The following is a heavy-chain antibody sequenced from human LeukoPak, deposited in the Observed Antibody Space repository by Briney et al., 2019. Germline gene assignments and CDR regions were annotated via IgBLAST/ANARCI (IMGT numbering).Heavy chain of an antibody. CDR3: VNLASSSSVQST. CDR1: GFIFSDYS. CDR2: ISANGGST. J-gene: IGHJ4*02. V-gene: IGHV3-64D*06. D-gene: IGHD3-10*01. Sequence: GGSLRLSCSASGFIFSDYSMHWVRQAPGKGLEFVSGISANGGSTSYADPVKVRFTISRDNSKTTLYLQMSSLRAEDTAVYYCVNLASSSSVQSTWGQGTLVTVSS.